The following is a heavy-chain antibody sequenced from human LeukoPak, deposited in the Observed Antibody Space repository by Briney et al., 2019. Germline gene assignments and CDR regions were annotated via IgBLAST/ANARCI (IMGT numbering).Heavy chain of an antibody. V-gene: IGHV1-8*01. J-gene: IGHJ4*02. CDR2: MNPNSGNT. CDR1: GYTFTSYD. Sequence: GASVKVSCKASGYTFTSYDINWVRQATGQGLEWMGWMNPNSGNTGYAQKFQGRVTMTRNTSISTAYMELSSLRSEDTAVYYCARSKSSYGGKRPFFVDYWGQGTLVTVSS. D-gene: IGHD5-18*01. CDR3: ARSKSSYGGKRPFFVDY.